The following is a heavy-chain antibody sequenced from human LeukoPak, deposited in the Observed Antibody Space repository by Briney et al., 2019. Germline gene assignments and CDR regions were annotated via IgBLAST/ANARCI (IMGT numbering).Heavy chain of an antibody. CDR3: ARHAGSSSSFDP. V-gene: IGHV4-59*08. J-gene: IGHJ5*02. Sequence: SSETLSLTCTVSGGSISSYYWSWIRQPPGKGLEWIGYIYYSGSTNYNPSLKCRVTISVDTSKNQFSLKLSSVTAADTAVYYCARHAGSSSSFDPWGQGTLVTVSS. D-gene: IGHD6-19*01. CDR1: GGSISSYY. CDR2: IYYSGST.